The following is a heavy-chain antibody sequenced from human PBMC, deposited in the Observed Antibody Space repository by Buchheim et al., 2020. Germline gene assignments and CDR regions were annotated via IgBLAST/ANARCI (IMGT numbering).Heavy chain of an antibody. Sequence: QVQLQESGPGLVKPSGTLSLTCTVSGGSISSYYWSWIRQPPGKGLEWIGYIYYSGSTNYNPSLKSRVTISVDTSTNQFSLTLSSVTAADTAVYYCARASMITFGGVIVNGWFDPWGQGTL. V-gene: IGHV4-59*01. D-gene: IGHD3-16*02. CDR2: IYYSGST. J-gene: IGHJ5*02. CDR3: ARASMITFGGVIVNGWFDP. CDR1: GGSISSYY.